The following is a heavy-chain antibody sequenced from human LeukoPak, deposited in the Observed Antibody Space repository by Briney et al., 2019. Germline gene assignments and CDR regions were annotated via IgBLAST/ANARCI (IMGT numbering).Heavy chain of an antibody. V-gene: IGHV3-66*01. J-gene: IGHJ5*02. D-gene: IGHD5-12*01. CDR2: IYSGGST. CDR1: GFIFSSYA. Sequence: GGSLRLSCAASGFIFSSYAMSWVRQAPGKGLEWVSVIYSGGSTYYADSVKGRFTISRDNSKNTLYLQMNSLRAEDTAVYYCARVQRGYSGYDSGLYWFDPWGQGTLVTVSS. CDR3: ARVQRGYSGYDSGLYWFDP.